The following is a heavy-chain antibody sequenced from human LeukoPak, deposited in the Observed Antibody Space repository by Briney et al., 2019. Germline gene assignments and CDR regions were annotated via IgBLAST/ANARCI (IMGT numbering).Heavy chain of an antibody. CDR3: ARDLLGTMVRGYGMDV. CDR1: GGSISSYY. D-gene: IGHD3-10*01. J-gene: IGHJ6*02. V-gene: IGHV4-59*01. CDR2: IYHSGST. Sequence: SETLSLTCTVSGGSISSYYWNWIRQPPGKGLEWIGYIYHSGSTNYNPSLKSRVTISLDTSKNQFSLKLSSVTAADTAVYHCARDLLGTMVRGYGMDVWGQGTTVTVSS.